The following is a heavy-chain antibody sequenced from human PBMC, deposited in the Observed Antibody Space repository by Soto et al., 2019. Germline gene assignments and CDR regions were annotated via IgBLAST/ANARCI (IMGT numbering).Heavy chain of an antibody. CDR3: VRDLRDYGGDVGSFDY. J-gene: IGHJ4*02. Sequence: QVQLVQSGAEVKRPGASVKVSCTASGYTFTNFGVTWVRQAPGQGLEWMSWISPETGKTYCARKLQGRVTMTTDTSTNTAYRELGSVRYDDAAVYYCVRDLRDYGGDVGSFDYWGQGTLVIVSS. CDR2: ISPETGKT. V-gene: IGHV1-18*01. D-gene: IGHD2-21*02. CDR1: GYTFTNFG.